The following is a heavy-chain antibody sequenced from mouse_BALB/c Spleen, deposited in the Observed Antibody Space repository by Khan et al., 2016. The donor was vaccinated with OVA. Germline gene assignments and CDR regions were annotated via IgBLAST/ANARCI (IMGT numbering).Heavy chain of an antibody. CDR2: ISYSGST. J-gene: IGHJ4*01. V-gene: IGHV3-2*02. D-gene: IGHD2-3*01. Sequence: EVKLHESGPGLVKPSQSLSLTCTVTGYSITSDYAWNWIRQFPGNKLEWMGYISYSGSTSYNPSLKSRISITRDTSKNQFFLQLNSVTTEDTATYDCGRRGVGYYGYMDYWGQGTTVTVSS. CDR1: GYSITSDYA. CDR3: GRRGVGYYGYMDY.